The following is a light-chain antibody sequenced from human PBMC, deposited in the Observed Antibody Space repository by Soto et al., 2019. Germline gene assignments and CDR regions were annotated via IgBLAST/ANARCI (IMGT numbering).Light chain of an antibody. J-gene: IGLJ2*01. CDR1: SSDVVGYNY. CDR3: SSYAGSNIVV. Sequence: QSALTQPPSASGSPGQSVTISCTGTSSDVVGYNYVSWYQQHPGKAPKLMIYEVSKRPSGVPDRFSGSKSGNTASLTVSGPQAEDEADYYCSSYAGSNIVVFGGGTKLTVL. CDR2: EVS. V-gene: IGLV2-8*01.